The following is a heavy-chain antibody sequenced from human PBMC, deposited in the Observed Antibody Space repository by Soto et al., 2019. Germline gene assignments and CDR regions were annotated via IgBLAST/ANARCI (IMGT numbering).Heavy chain of an antibody. Sequence: QVQLVQSGAEVKKPGSSVKVSCKASGGTFSTHTISWVRQAPGQGLEWMGRSIPILGLANYAQKFQGRVTITADKSTNTADMDLGSLRSDDTAVYYCARADTVVVLDHYYYGMDVWGQGTTVTVSS. D-gene: IGHD2-15*01. CDR2: SIPILGLA. CDR1: GGTFSTHT. J-gene: IGHJ6*02. CDR3: ARADTVVVLDHYYYGMDV. V-gene: IGHV1-69*02.